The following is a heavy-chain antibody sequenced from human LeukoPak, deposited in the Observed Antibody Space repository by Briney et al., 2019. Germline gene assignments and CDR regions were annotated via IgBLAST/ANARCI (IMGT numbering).Heavy chain of an antibody. CDR1: GFTFSSYA. CDR3: VAKLGGRSPFAY. V-gene: IGHV3-30*07. Sequence: GGSLRLSCAASGFTFSSYAMHWVRQAPGKGLEWVAVISYDGSNKYYADSVKGRFTISRDNSKNTVYLQMNSLRAEDTAIYFCVAKLGGRSPFAYWGQGALVTVSS. D-gene: IGHD2-15*01. CDR2: ISYDGSNK. J-gene: IGHJ4*02.